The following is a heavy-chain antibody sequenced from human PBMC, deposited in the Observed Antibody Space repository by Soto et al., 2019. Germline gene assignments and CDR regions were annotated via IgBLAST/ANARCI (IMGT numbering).Heavy chain of an antibody. CDR3: AKESDSQAFDY. D-gene: IGHD3-22*01. V-gene: IGHV3-30*18. CDR1: GFTFSSYG. J-gene: IGHJ4*02. CDR2: ISYDGSNK. Sequence: PGGSLRLSCAASGFTFSSYGMHWVRQAPGKGLGWVAVISYDGSNKYYADSVKGRFTISRDNSKNTLYLQMNSLRAEDTAVYYCAKESDSQAFDYWGQGTLVTVSS.